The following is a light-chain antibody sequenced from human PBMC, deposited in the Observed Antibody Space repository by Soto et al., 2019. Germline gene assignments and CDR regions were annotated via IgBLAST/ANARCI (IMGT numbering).Light chain of an antibody. Sequence: QMTQYPSTLSASVGDRVTITCRASQRVTTWLAWYQQKPGKAPKLLIHDTSILQSGVPSGFSGSGSGTEFTLTISSMQPDDLATYSCQQYDAFWTFGQGTKVDIK. CDR2: DTS. V-gene: IGKV1-5*01. CDR1: QRVTTW. CDR3: QQYDAFWT. J-gene: IGKJ1*01.